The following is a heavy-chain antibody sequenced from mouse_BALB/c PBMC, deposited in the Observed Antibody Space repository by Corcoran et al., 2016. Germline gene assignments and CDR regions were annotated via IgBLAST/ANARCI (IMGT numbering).Heavy chain of an antibody. CDR3: ARNDGYYDMDY. CDR2: INPYNDGT. Sequence: EVQLQQSGPELVKPGASVKMSCKASGYTFTSYVMHWVKQKPGQGLEWIGYINPYNDGTTYNEQFKGKATLTSDKSSSTAYMELSSLTSEDSAVYEGARNDGYYDMDYWGQGTSVTVSS. CDR1: GYTFTSYV. V-gene: IGHV1S136*01. D-gene: IGHD2-3*01. J-gene: IGHJ4*01.